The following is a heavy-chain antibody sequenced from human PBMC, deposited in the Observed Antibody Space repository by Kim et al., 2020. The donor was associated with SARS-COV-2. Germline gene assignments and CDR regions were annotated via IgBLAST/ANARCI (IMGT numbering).Heavy chain of an antibody. CDR1: GFTFTNYF. J-gene: IGHJ4*02. Sequence: ASVKVSCKASGFTFTNYFMHWVRQAPGQGLEWMGTINPSGVFTLFTQKYQGRLIITKDTSTSPVYMEVSSLRSEDTAVYYCAREAALIAVPKKNFDYWGQGTLVTVSS. D-gene: IGHD6-19*01. CDR2: INPSGVFT. CDR3: AREAALIAVPKKNFDY. V-gene: IGHV1-46*01.